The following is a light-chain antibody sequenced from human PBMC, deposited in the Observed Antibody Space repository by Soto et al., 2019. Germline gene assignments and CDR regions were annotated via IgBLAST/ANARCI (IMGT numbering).Light chain of an antibody. Sequence: DIQMTQSPSSLSAAVGDSVTFTCQASPALYKYLYWYQQKPGKAPKLLIYAASNLERGVPSRFSGSGSGTDFSLTVDSLQPEDTATYYCQQYDHPPYTFGQGTKLEIK. V-gene: IGKV1-33*01. J-gene: IGKJ2*01. CDR3: QQYDHPPYT. CDR1: PALYKY. CDR2: AAS.